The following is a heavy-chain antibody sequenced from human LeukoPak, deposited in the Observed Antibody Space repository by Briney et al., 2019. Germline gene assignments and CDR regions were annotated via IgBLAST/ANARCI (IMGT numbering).Heavy chain of an antibody. V-gene: IGHV1-18*04. J-gene: IGHJ4*02. CDR1: GYTFTGYY. D-gene: IGHD3-9*01. CDR3: ARWVDLTVY. CDR2: ISAYNGNT. Sequence: GASVKVSCKASGYTFTGYYMHWVRQAPGQGLEWMGWISAYNGNTNYAQKLQGRVTMTTDTSTSTAYMELRSLRSDDTAVYYCARWVDLTVYWGQGTLVTVSS.